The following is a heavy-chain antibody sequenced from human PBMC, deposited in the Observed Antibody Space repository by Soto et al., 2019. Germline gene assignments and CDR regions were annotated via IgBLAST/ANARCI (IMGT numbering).Heavy chain of an antibody. Sequence: QLQLQESGPGLVKPSETLSLTCTVSGGSISSSGYYWAWIRQPPGKGLEWIGNVYYSGSTYYTPSLKSRVTISLDTSNYQFSPRPKSVNATDTAAYYCARRRGGYNYYFDYWGQGTLVTVSS. CDR1: GGSISSSGYY. J-gene: IGHJ4*02. V-gene: IGHV4-39*01. D-gene: IGHD5-12*01. CDR3: ARRRGGYNYYFDY. CDR2: VYYSGST.